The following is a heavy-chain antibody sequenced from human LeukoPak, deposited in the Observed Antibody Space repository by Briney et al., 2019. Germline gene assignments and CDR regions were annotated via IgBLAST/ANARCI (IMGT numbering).Heavy chain of an antibody. Sequence: ASVKVSFKASGFASTRNYIHWMRQTPGQGLEWMGWINPNSGGTDYARKFQGRITLTRDTSIRTVYMELSSLTSDDTAVYYCARGLLPSSPLTTDWFDPWGQGTLVTVSS. V-gene: IGHV1-2*02. CDR1: GFASTRNY. CDR3: ARGLLPSSPLTTDWFDP. D-gene: IGHD4-11*01. J-gene: IGHJ5*02. CDR2: INPNSGGT.